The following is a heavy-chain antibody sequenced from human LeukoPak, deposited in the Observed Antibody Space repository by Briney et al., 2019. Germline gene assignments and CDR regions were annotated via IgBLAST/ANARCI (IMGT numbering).Heavy chain of an antibody. CDR2: ISYDGSNK. CDR1: GFSFSTYA. CDR3: ARQPADCSGGSCYSYFDY. V-gene: IGHV3-30*04. Sequence: GGSLRLSCAASGFSFSTYAMHWVRQAPGKGLEWVAVISYDGSNKYYAGSVKGRFTISRDNSKNTLYLQMSSLRAEDTAVYYCARQPADCSGGSCYSYFDYWGQGTLVTVSS. J-gene: IGHJ4*02. D-gene: IGHD2-15*01.